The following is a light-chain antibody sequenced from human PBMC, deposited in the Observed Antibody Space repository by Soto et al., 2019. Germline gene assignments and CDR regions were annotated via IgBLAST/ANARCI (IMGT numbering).Light chain of an antibody. CDR3: HQSYSTPQT. V-gene: IGKV1-39*01. J-gene: IGKJ1*01. CDR2: AAS. Sequence: DIQMTQSPSSLSASVGDRVTITCRASQNIIFYLNWYQQKPGKAPKLLVYAASNLQSGVASRFSGSGSGTHLTLNISMLHPEDFETYCCHQSYSTPQTFGQGTKADIK. CDR1: QNIIFY.